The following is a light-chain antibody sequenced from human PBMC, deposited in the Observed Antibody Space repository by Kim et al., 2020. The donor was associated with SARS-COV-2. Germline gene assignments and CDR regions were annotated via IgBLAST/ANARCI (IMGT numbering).Light chain of an antibody. J-gene: IGKJ1*01. V-gene: IGKV4-1*01. CDR2: WAS. Sequence: DIVMTQSPDSLAVSLGERATINCKSSQTVLHSSTYRHYLAWYKQTPGQPPKLLIYWASTRESGVPDRFSGSGSGSDFTLSISNVQAEDVAVYYCQQYSVAPWTFGQGTKVEIK. CDR1: QTVLHSSTYRHY. CDR3: QQYSVAPWT.